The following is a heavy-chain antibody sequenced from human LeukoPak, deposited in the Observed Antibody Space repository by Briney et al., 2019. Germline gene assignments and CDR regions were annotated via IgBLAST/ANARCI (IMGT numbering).Heavy chain of an antibody. D-gene: IGHD3-22*01. Sequence: PSETLSLTCTVSGGSISSYYWSWIRQSPGKGLEWIGHMYYSGSTNYNPSLKSRVTISLDPSNNQFSLRLTSMTAADTAVYYCARGSSGYYYGWGQGTMVTVSS. CDR3: ARGSSGYYYG. CDR2: MYYSGST. V-gene: IGHV4-59*08. CDR1: GGSISSYY. J-gene: IGHJ3*01.